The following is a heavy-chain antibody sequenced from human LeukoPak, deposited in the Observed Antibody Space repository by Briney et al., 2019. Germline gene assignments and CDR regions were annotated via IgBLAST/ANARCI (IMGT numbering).Heavy chain of an antibody. CDR2: IKEDGSEK. Sequence: GGSLRLSCAASGFTFSSYWMSWVRQAPGKGLEWVANIKEDGSEKYYVDSVKGRFTISRDNAKNSLYLQMNSLRVEDTAAYYCARVHYSSGWYIDYWGQGTLVTVYS. CDR1: GFTFSSYW. J-gene: IGHJ4*02. D-gene: IGHD6-19*01. V-gene: IGHV3-7*01. CDR3: ARVHYSSGWYIDY.